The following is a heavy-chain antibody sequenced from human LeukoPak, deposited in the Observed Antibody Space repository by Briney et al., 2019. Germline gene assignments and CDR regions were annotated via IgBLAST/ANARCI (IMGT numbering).Heavy chain of an antibody. V-gene: IGHV4-59*01. Sequence: SETLSLTCTVSGGSISSYYWSWIRQPPGKGLEWIGYIYYSGSTNYNPSLKSRVTISVDTSKNQFSLKLSSVTAADTAVYYCARGDPLVEPAAYYDYWGQGTLVTVSS. D-gene: IGHD2-2*01. CDR1: GGSISSYY. CDR2: IYYSGST. CDR3: ARGDPLVEPAAYYDY. J-gene: IGHJ4*02.